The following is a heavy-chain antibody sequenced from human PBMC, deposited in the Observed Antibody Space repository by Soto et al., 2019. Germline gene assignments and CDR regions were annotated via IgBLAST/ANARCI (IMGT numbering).Heavy chain of an antibody. CDR3: ARDSRITTFGVASYGIDV. CDR1: GFTFSSYE. D-gene: IGHD3-3*01. V-gene: IGHV3-48*03. Sequence: PGGSLRLSCAASGFTFSSYEMNWVRQAPGKGLEWVSYISSSGSTIYYADSVKGRFTISRDNAKNSLYLQMNSLRAEDTAVYYCARDSRITTFGVASYGIDVWGPVTPLTVYS. J-gene: IGHJ6*02. CDR2: ISSSGSTI.